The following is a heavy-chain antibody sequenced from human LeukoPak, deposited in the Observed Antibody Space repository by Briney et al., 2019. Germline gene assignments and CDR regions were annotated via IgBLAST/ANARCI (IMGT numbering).Heavy chain of an antibody. CDR2: ISSSGGST. J-gene: IGHJ4*02. CDR3: AKRSCSGGSCNFDY. Sequence: PGGSLRLSCAASGFIFSSYAMSWVRQAPGKGLEWVLAISSSGGSTNYADSVKGRFTISRDNSKNTLYLQMNSLRAADTAVYYCAKRSCSGGSCNFDYWGQGTLVTVSS. D-gene: IGHD2-15*01. CDR1: GFIFSSYA. V-gene: IGHV3-23*01.